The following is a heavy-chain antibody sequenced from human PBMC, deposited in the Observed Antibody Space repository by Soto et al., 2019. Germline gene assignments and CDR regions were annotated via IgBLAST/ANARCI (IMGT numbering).Heavy chain of an antibody. CDR2: IYHGGST. V-gene: IGHV4-38-2*01. CDR3: ARGRGYSYGYRFDY. D-gene: IGHD5-18*01. J-gene: IGHJ4*02. Sequence: SETLSLTCAVADDSISGGCYWGCIRQPPGKGLEWIGSIYHGGSTYYNPSLKSRVTISVDTSKNHFSLKLSSVTAADTAIYSCARGRGYSYGYRFDYWGQGTLVSVSS. CDR1: DDSISGGCY.